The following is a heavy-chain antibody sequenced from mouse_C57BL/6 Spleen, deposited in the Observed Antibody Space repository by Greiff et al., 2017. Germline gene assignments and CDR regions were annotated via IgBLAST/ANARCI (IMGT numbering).Heavy chain of an antibody. J-gene: IGHJ4*01. CDR2: IDPENGDT. D-gene: IGHD2-1*01. Sequence: EVKLQASGAELVRPGASVKLSCTASGFNIKDDYMHWVKQRPEQGLEWIGWIDPENGDTEYASKFQGKATITADTSSNTAYLQLSSLTSEDTAVYYCTTNYGNYREDAMDYWGQGTSVTVSS. V-gene: IGHV14-4*01. CDR1: GFNIKDDY. CDR3: TTNYGNYREDAMDY.